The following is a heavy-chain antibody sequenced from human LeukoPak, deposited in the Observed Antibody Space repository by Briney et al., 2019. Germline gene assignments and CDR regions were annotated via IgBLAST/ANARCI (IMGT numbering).Heavy chain of an antibody. CDR1: GXSFISYC. Sequence: KPGESLKISFKGSGXSFISYCIAWVRQMPGKGLEWMGAINPGDSDTRYSPSFQGHVTISVDKSISTAYLQWSSLKASDSALYYCARVPGYTYASDYWGQGTLVTVSS. D-gene: IGHD5-18*01. CDR2: INPGDSDT. J-gene: IGHJ4*02. CDR3: ARVPGYTYASDY. V-gene: IGHV5-51*01.